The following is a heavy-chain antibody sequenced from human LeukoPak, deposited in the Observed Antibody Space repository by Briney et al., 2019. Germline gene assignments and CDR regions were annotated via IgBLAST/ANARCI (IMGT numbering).Heavy chain of an antibody. J-gene: IGHJ4*02. CDR1: GYTFTGYY. V-gene: IGHV1-2*06. Sequence: GASVKVSCKXSGYTFTGYYMHWVRQAPGQGLEWMGRINPDSGGTNYAQKFQGRVTTTRDTSISTAYMELSRLRSDDTAVYYCVDSGYYCNYWGQGTLVTVSS. CDR3: VDSGYYCNY. CDR2: INPDSGGT. D-gene: IGHD3-22*01.